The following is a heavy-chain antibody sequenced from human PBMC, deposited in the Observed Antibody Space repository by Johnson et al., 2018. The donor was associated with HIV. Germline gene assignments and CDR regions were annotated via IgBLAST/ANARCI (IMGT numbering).Heavy chain of an antibody. CDR1: GFSFDDYG. V-gene: IGHV3-48*01. Sequence: EVQLVESGGGVVRPGGSLRLSCEGSGFSFDDYGISWVRQAPGKGLEWFAYISSSGSTIYYANSVKGRFTISRDNSKNTLYLQMGSLRAEDMAVYYCARDGPYYDSSGYYYGTVFYAFDIWGQGTMVTVSS. CDR2: ISSSGSTI. CDR3: ARDGPYYDSSGYYYGTVFYAFDI. D-gene: IGHD3-22*01. J-gene: IGHJ3*02.